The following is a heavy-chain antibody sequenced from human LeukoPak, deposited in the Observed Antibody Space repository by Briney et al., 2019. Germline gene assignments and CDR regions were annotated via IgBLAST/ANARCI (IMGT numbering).Heavy chain of an antibody. J-gene: IGHJ4*02. CDR1: GYTFTSYG. CDR3: ARDNGITIFGVVSYYFDY. CDR2: ISAYNGNT. Sequence: ASVKVSCKASGYTFTSYGISWVRQAPGQGLEWMGWISAYNGNTNYAQKLRGRVTMTTDTSTSTAYMELRSLRSDDTAVYYCARDNGITIFGVVSYYFDYWGQGTLVTVSS. V-gene: IGHV1-18*01. D-gene: IGHD3-3*01.